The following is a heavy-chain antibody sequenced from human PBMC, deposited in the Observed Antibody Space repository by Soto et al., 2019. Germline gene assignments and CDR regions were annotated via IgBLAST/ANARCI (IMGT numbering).Heavy chain of an antibody. Sequence: EVQLLESGGGLVQPGGSLRLSCAASVFTFSSSAMSWVSPAPGKGLEWVSAISGSGVSTYYADSVKGRFTLSRDHSKNTLYLQMNSLRAEDTAVYYCAKEGNYDILTGYAPGYWGQGTLVTVSS. D-gene: IGHD3-9*01. CDR3: AKEGNYDILTGYAPGY. CDR2: ISGSGVST. CDR1: VFTFSSSA. J-gene: IGHJ4*02. V-gene: IGHV3-23*01.